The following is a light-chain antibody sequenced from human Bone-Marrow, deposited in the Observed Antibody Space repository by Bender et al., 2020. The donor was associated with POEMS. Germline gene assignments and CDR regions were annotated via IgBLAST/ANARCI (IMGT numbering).Light chain of an antibody. Sequence: QSALTQPASVSGSPGQSITISCTGTSSDIGSYNLVSWYQQHSGKAPKLMIYEGTTRPSGVSNRFSGSKSGNTASLTVSGLQAEDEADYYCSSYAGSNNLVFGGGTKLTVL. CDR2: EGT. CDR3: SSYAGSNNLV. J-gene: IGLJ2*01. V-gene: IGLV2-14*02. CDR1: SSDIGSYNL.